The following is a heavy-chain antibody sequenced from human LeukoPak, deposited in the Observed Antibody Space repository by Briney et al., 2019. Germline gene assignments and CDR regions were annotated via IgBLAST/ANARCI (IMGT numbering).Heavy chain of an antibody. CDR3: ARDGYCSGGSCYPSGWFDP. CDR2: IRSKAYGGTT. J-gene: IGHJ5*02. D-gene: IGHD2-15*01. Sequence: GGSLRLSCAASGFNFGSYSMTWVRQAPGKGLEWVGFIRSKAYGGTTEYAASVKGRFSISRDDSKSIAYLQMNSLKTEDTAVYYCARDGYCSGGSCYPSGWFDPWGQGTLVTVSS. V-gene: IGHV3-49*04. CDR1: GFNFGSYS.